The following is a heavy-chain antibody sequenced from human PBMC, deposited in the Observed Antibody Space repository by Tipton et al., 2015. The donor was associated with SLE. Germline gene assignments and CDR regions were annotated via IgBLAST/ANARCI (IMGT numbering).Heavy chain of an antibody. CDR3: AGAPSGGSSIAARPNWFDP. Sequence: LRLSCTVSGGSISSYYWSWIRQPPGKGLEWSGEINHSGSTNYNPSLKSRVTISVDTSKNQFSLKLSSVTAADTAVYYCAGAPSGGSSIAARPNWFDPWGQGTLVTVSS. CDR1: GGSISSYY. J-gene: IGHJ5*02. CDR2: INHSGST. V-gene: IGHV4-34*01. D-gene: IGHD6-6*01.